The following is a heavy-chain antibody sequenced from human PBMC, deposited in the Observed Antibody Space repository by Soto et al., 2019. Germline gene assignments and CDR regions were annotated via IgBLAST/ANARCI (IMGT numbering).Heavy chain of an antibody. CDR3: ATVLPDYYDSSGYPGSYFDY. D-gene: IGHD3-22*01. CDR1: GYTLTELS. CDR2: FDPEDGET. J-gene: IGHJ4*02. Sequence: ASVKVSFKVSGYTLTELSMHWLRQAPGKGLEWMGGFDPEDGETIYAQKFQGRVTMTEDTSTDTAYMELSSLRSEDTAVYYCATVLPDYYDSSGYPGSYFDYWGQGTLVTVSS. V-gene: IGHV1-24*01.